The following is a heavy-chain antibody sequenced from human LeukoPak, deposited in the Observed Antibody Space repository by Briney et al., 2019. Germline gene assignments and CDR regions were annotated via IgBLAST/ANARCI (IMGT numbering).Heavy chain of an antibody. D-gene: IGHD4-17*01. CDR3: ARRGDHFDY. CDR2: IYYSGST. Sequence: SETLSLTCTVSGGSISSYYWSWIRQPPGKGLEWIGYIYYSGSTNYDPSLKSRVTMSVDTSKNQFSLKLSSVTAADTAVYYCARRGDHFDYWRQGTLVTVSS. V-gene: IGHV4-59*01. CDR1: GGSISSYY. J-gene: IGHJ4*02.